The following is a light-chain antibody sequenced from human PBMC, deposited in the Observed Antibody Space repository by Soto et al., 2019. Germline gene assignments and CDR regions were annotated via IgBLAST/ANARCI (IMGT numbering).Light chain of an antibody. Sequence: DIQMTQSPSSLSASVGDRVTITCRASQSISSYLNWYQQKPGKAPKVLIYAASNLQSGVPSRFSGSGSGTDFNLTISSLQPEDFATYYCQQSYSTPRTFGQGTKLEIK. J-gene: IGKJ2*01. CDR3: QQSYSTPRT. V-gene: IGKV1-39*01. CDR2: AAS. CDR1: QSISSY.